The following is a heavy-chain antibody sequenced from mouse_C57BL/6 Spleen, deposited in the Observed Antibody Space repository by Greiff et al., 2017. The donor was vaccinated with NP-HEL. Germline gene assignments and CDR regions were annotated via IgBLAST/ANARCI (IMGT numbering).Heavy chain of an antibody. J-gene: IGHJ3*01. CDR3: ARKGTEGFAY. Sequence: LQQSGPELVKPGASVKISCKASGYSFTGYYMNWVKQSPEKSLEWIGEINPSTGGTTYNQKFKAKATLTVDKSSSTAYMQLKSLTSEDSAVDYCARKGTEGFAYWGQGTLVTVSA. CDR2: INPSTGGT. CDR1: GYSFTGYY. V-gene: IGHV1-42*01.